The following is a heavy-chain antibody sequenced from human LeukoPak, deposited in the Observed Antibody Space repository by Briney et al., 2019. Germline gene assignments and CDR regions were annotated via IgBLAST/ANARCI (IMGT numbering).Heavy chain of an antibody. D-gene: IGHD3-22*01. J-gene: IGHJ4*02. CDR2: ISGTGDTT. V-gene: IGHV3-23*01. CDR1: GFTFRDYA. CDR3: ASDYYDRSGDYTVDY. Sequence: GGSLRLSCAASGFTFRDYAMSWVRQAPGKGLEWVSVISGTGDTTHYADYVKGRLTISRDNSQNTVFLQMNSLRAEDTAVYYCASDYYDRSGDYTVDYWGQGSLVTVSS.